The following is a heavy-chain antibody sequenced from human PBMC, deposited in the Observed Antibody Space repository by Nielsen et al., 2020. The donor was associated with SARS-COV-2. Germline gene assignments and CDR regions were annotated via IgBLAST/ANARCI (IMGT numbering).Heavy chain of an antibody. V-gene: IGHV3-21*01. J-gene: IGHJ5*02. CDR3: AREAHKIVLMVYAPHGFDP. CDR2: ISSSSSYI. CDR1: GFTFSSYS. Sequence: GESLKISCAASGFTFSSYSMNWARQAPGKGLEWVSSISSSSSYIYYADSVKGRFTISRDNAKNSLYLQMNSLRAEDTAVYYCAREAHKIVLMVYAPHGFDPWGQGTLVTVSS. D-gene: IGHD2-8*01.